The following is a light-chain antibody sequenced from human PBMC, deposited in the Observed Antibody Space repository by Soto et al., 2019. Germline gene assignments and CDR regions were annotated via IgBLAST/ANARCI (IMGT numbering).Light chain of an antibody. J-gene: IGLJ2*01. CDR2: EDD. CDR1: SGSIASSY. Sequence: NFMLTQPHSVSESPGKTVTISCTRSSGSIASSYVQWYQLRPGSFPTTVIYEDDQRTAGVPDRFSGSVDTSSNSASLTISGLETEDEADYFCQSYDTTLLVFGGGTRSPS. CDR3: QSYDTTLLV. V-gene: IGLV6-57*01.